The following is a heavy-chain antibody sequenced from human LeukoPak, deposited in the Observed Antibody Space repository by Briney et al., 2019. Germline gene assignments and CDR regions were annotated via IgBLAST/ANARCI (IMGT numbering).Heavy chain of an antibody. CDR2: IYYSGNT. V-gene: IGHV4-59*12. CDR3: ARELGYLIDY. Sequence: PSETLSLTCTVSGGSISSYYWSWIRQPPGKGLEWIGYIYYSGNTNYNPSLKSRVTISVDTSKNQFSLKLSSVTAADTAVYYCARELGYLIDYWGQGTLVTVSS. CDR1: GGSISSYY. D-gene: IGHD5-18*01. J-gene: IGHJ4*02.